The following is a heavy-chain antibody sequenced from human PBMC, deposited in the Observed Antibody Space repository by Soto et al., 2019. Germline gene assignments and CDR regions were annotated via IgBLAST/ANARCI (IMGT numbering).Heavy chain of an antibody. CDR3: ATLYYDILTGSIEPPMDV. V-gene: IGHV4-34*01. J-gene: IGHJ6*02. CDR2: INHSGST. D-gene: IGHD3-9*01. CDR1: GGSFSGYY. Sequence: SETLSLTCAVYGGSFSGYYWSWIRQPPGKGLEWIGEINHSGSTNYNPSLKSRVTISVDTSKNQFSLKLSSVTAADTAVYYCATLYYDILTGSIEPPMDVWGQGTTVTVSS.